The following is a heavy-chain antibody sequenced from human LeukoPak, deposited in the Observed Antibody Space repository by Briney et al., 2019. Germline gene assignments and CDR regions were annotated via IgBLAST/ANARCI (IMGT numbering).Heavy chain of an antibody. CDR2: IWYDGSNK. D-gene: IGHD3-22*01. Sequence: GRSLRLSCAASGFTFSSYGMHWVRQAPGKGLEWVAVIWYDGSNKYHADSVKGRFTISRDNSKNKFYLQMNSLRAEDTAVYYCARAAYDSSGYLTLWGQGTLVTVSS. V-gene: IGHV3-33*01. CDR1: GFTFSSYG. CDR3: ARAAYDSSGYLTL. J-gene: IGHJ4*02.